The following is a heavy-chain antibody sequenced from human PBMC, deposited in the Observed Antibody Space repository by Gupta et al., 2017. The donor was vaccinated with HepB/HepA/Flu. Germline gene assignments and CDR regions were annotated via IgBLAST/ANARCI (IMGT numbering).Heavy chain of an antibody. CDR2: INPDGSEK. CDR3: AKDPNWSGSS. V-gene: IGHV3-7*01. CDR1: GFTFSAYG. D-gene: IGHD3-10*01. Sequence: EVQLVASGGGLVQPGGSLRLSFAASGFTFSAYGMNWVRQAPGKGLAWVANINPDGSEKEEVNSVKGGFTISRDNAKSSLFLQMKSLRVEDSAVYYGAKDPNWSGSSWGQGTLVTVSS. J-gene: IGHJ5*02.